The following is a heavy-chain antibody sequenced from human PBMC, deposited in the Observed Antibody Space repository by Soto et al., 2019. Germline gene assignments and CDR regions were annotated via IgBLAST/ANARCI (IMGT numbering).Heavy chain of an antibody. CDR1: GFTVSSNY. CDR3: AREGYSSSWVGYYYYMDV. D-gene: IGHD6-6*01. CDR2: IYSGGST. V-gene: IGHV3-66*01. J-gene: IGHJ6*03. Sequence: EVQLVESGGGLVQPGGSLRLSCAASGFTVSSNYMSWVRQAPGKGLEWVSVIYSGGSTYYADSVKGRFTISRDNSKNTLYLQMNSLRAEDTAVYYCAREGYSSSWVGYYYYMDVWGKGTTGTVSS.